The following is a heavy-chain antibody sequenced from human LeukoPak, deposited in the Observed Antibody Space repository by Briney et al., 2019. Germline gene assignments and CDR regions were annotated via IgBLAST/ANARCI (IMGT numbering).Heavy chain of an antibody. D-gene: IGHD2-8*01. CDR1: GFPFRSYD. V-gene: IGHV3-48*02. CDR2: ISASSSTI. CDR3: ARAGWSDY. J-gene: IGHJ4*02. Sequence: GGSPRLSCEVSGFPFRSYDMNWVRQAPGKGLEWVSFISASSSTINYADSVMGRFTISRDNAKNSLYLQMNSLRDEDTAVYYCARAGWSDYWGQGTLVTVSS.